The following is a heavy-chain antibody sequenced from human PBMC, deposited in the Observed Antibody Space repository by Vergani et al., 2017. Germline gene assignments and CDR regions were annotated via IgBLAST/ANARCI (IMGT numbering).Heavy chain of an antibody. D-gene: IGHD4-17*01. CDR3: ATPQAVTTGGMEV. V-gene: IGHV1-69-2*01. CDR1: GYTFTYHY. Sequence: VQLVQSGAEVKKPGATMKISCKVSGYTFTYHYMHWVKQAPGKGLEWMGLVDPEDGETIYAEKFKGRVTIAADTSTDTAHLELSSLRSEDTAVYYCATPQAVTTGGMEVWGQGTTVIVSS. J-gene: IGHJ6*02. CDR2: VDPEDGET.